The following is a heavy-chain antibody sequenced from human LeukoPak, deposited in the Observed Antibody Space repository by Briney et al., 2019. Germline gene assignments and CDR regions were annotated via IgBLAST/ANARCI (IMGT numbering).Heavy chain of an antibody. V-gene: IGHV3-21*01. CDR2: ISSSSSYI. CDR1: GFTFSSYS. CDR3: AREALVVVAAKAGWFDP. Sequence: GGSLRLSCAASGFTFSSYSMNWVRQAPGKGLEWVSSISSSSSYIYYADSVKGRFTISRDNAKNSLYLQMNSLRAEDTAVYYCAREALVVVAAKAGWFDPWGQGTLVTVSS. J-gene: IGHJ5*02. D-gene: IGHD2-15*01.